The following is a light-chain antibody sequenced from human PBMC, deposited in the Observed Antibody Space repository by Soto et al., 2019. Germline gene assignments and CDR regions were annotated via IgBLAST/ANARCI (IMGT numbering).Light chain of an antibody. CDR1: SSNIGAGYD. Sequence: QSVLTQPPSVSGAPGQRVTISCTGSSSNIGAGYDVHWYQQLPGTAPKLLIYGNSNRPSGVPDRLSGSKSGTSASLAITGLQAEDEADYYCQSYDSSLSGYVFGTGTKVNVL. CDR2: GNS. CDR3: QSYDSSLSGYV. J-gene: IGLJ1*01. V-gene: IGLV1-40*01.